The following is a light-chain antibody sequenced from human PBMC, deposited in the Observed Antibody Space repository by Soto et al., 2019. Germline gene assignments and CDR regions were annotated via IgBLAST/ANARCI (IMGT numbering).Light chain of an antibody. V-gene: IGKV3-11*01. CDR2: DAS. CDR1: QSVSSY. J-gene: IGKJ4*01. Sequence: EIVLTQSPATLSLSPGERATLSCRASQSVSSYLAWYQQKPGQAPRLLIYDASNRATGIPARFSGSGSRTDFTLPISSLEPEDFAVYYCQQHSNWPPLTFGGGTKVEIK. CDR3: QQHSNWPPLT.